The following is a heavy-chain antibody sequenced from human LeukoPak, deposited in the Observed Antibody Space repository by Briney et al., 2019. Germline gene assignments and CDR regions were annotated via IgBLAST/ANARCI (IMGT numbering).Heavy chain of an antibody. CDR2: ITGSGDTK. CDR3: ARESPGGY. V-gene: IGHV3-48*03. D-gene: IGHD3-10*01. J-gene: IGHJ4*02. CDR1: GFTFSTYE. Sequence: QTGGSLGLSCAASGFTFSTYEMNWFRQAPGKGLEWLSYITGSGDTKYYADSVKGRFTISRDNAKDSLYLQMNTVGVEDTAVYYCARESPGGYWGQGTLVTASS.